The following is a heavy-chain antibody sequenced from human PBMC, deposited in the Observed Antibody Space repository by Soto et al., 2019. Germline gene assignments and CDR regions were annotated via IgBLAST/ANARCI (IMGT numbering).Heavy chain of an antibody. V-gene: IGHV4-39*01. J-gene: IGHJ4*02. D-gene: IGHD6-19*01. CDR2: IHHSGST. Sequence: QLQLQESGPGLVKPSETLSLTCTVSGGSVSSSDYYWGWIRQAPGKGLEWIGNIHHSGSTYYSPSLKSRVTISVDTSKNQFSLKLDSVTAADTAVYYCARASVTVAGSDFGNWGQGTLVTVSS. CDR1: GGSVSSSDYY. CDR3: ARASVTVAGSDFGN.